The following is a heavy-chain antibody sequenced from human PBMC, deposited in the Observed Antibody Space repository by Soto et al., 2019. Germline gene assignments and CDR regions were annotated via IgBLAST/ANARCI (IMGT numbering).Heavy chain of an antibody. CDR2: IYHSGST. Sequence: SETLSLTCAVSGGSISSSNWWSWVRQPPGKGLEWIGEIYHSGSTNYNPSLKSRVTISVDKSKNQFSLKLSSVTAADTAVYYCARGPSAAAAYYYYYGMDVWGQGTTVPSP. J-gene: IGHJ6*02. D-gene: IGHD6-13*01. CDR1: GGSISSSNW. CDR3: ARGPSAAAAYYYYYGMDV. V-gene: IGHV4-4*02.